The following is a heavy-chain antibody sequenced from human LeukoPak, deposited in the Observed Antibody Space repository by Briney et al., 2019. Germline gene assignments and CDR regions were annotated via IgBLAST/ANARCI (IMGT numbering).Heavy chain of an antibody. CDR2: IGSGRNYI. Sequence: GGSLRLSCAASGFTFSYFSMNWVRQAPGRGLEWVSGIGSGRNYINYADSVKGRFTISRDNAKSSLHLQMNSLRAEDTAVYYCARDSFGDYIDFWGQGTQVTVSS. CDR1: GFTFSYFS. V-gene: IGHV3-21*06. J-gene: IGHJ4*02. CDR3: ARDSFGDYIDF. D-gene: IGHD3-10*01.